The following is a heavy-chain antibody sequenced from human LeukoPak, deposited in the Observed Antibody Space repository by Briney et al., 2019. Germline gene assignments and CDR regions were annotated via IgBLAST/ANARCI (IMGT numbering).Heavy chain of an antibody. CDR1: GFTFSQYS. CDR2: VDGLSETI. Sequence: SGGSLRLSCAASGFTFSQYSMNWVRQSPGKGLEWPSAVDGLSETIYYADSVKGRFTISRDNAKNSLSLHMTNLRVEDTAIYYCARDVTARNYFDSWGQGTLVTVSS. V-gene: IGHV3-21*06. CDR3: ARDVTARNYFDS. J-gene: IGHJ4*02. D-gene: IGHD2-21*02.